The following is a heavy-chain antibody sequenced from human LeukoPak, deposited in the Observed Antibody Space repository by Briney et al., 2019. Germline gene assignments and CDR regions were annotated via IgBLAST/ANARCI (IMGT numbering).Heavy chain of an antibody. Sequence: GRSLRLSCAAAGFTFSSSWTHSVRHAPGNGLVWVSRINSDGSSTSYADSVKGRFTISRDNAKNTLYLQMNSLRAEDTAVYYCARNYGDHDYWGQGTVVTVSS. J-gene: IGHJ4*02. CDR3: ARNYGDHDY. V-gene: IGHV3-74*01. CDR1: GFTFSSSW. CDR2: INSDGSST. D-gene: IGHD4-17*01.